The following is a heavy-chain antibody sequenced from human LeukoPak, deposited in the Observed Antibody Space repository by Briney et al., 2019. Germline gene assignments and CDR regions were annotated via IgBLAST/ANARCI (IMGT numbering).Heavy chain of an antibody. CDR1: GGSISSCSYY. J-gene: IGHJ3*02. V-gene: IGHV4-61*02. Sequence: SETLSLTCTVSGGSISSCSYYWSWIRQPAGKGLEWIGRIYISGSTNSNPSLKSRVTISVDTSKNQFSLKLSSVTAADAALYYCARAVTTFGVVTGAFDIWGQGTMVTVSS. D-gene: IGHD3-3*01. CDR2: IYISGST. CDR3: ARAVTTFGVVTGAFDI.